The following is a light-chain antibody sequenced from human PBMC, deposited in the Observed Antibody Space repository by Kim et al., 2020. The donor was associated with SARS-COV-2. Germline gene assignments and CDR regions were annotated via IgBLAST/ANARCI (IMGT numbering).Light chain of an antibody. Sequence: ASVGDRVTITCRASQSISSYLNWYQQRPGRAPKLLIYAASSLQSGVPSRFSGSGSGTDFTLTISSLQPEDFATYYCQQSYSTPRTFGQGTKVDIK. CDR1: QSISSY. J-gene: IGKJ1*01. V-gene: IGKV1-39*01. CDR2: AAS. CDR3: QQSYSTPRT.